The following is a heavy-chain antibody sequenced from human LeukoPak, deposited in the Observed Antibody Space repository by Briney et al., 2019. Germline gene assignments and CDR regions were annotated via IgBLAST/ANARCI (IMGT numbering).Heavy chain of an antibody. V-gene: IGHV4-59*01. Sequence: PSETLSLTCTVSGGSISSYYWSWIRQPPGKGLEWIGYIYYGGSTNYNPSLKSRVTISVDTSKNQFSLKLRSVTAADTAVYYCARGRRYSGKIDGLDIWGQGTMVTVSS. D-gene: IGHD1-26*01. CDR2: IYYGGST. CDR3: ARGRRYSGKIDGLDI. J-gene: IGHJ3*02. CDR1: GGSISSYY.